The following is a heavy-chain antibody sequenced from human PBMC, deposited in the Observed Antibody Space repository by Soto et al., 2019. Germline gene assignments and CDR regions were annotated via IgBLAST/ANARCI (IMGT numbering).Heavy chain of an antibody. CDR1: GGSISSYY. CDR2: IYYSGST. D-gene: IGHD3-10*01. Sequence: SETLSLTCTFSGGSISSYYWCWIRQPPGKGLEWIGYIYYSGSTNYNPSLKSRVTISVDTSKNQFSLKLSSVTAADTAVYYCARYGSGSSVWFDPWGQGTLVTVSS. CDR3: ARYGSGSSVWFDP. V-gene: IGHV4-59*01. J-gene: IGHJ5*02.